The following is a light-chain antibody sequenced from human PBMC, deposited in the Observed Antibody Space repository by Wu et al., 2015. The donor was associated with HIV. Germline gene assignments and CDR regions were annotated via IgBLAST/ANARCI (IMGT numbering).Light chain of an antibody. CDR3: QQYDTSPKT. J-gene: IGKJ1*01. CDR2: GAS. CDR1: QSISSNY. Sequence: EIVLTQSPATLSSSPGERATLSCRASQSISSNYLAWYQQRPGQAPRLLIYGASNRATGIPDRFSGSGSGTDFTLTISILEPEDFAVYYCQQYDTSPKTFGQGTRVEIK. V-gene: IGKV3-20*01.